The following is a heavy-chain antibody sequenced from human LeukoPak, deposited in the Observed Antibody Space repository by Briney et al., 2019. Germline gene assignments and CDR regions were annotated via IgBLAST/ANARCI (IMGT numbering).Heavy chain of an antibody. CDR1: GYTFTSYG. CDR2: ISAYNGNT. D-gene: IGHD6-13*01. Sequence: ASVKVSCKASGYTFTSYGIGWVRQAPGQGLEWMGWISAYNGNTNYAQKLQGRVTMTTDTSTSTAYMELRSLRSDDTAVYYCARDEDSSSWYREYYFDYWGQGTLVTVSS. J-gene: IGHJ4*02. V-gene: IGHV1-18*01. CDR3: ARDEDSSSWYREYYFDY.